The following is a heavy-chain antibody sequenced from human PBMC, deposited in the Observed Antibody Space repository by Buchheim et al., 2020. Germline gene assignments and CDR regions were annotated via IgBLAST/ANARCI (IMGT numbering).Heavy chain of an antibody. CDR1: GGSISSGGYS. D-gene: IGHD1-26*01. V-gene: IGHV4-30-2*01. J-gene: IGHJ4*02. Sequence: QLQLQESGSGLVKPSQTLSLTCAVSGGSISSGGYSWSWIRQPPGKGLEWIGYIYHSGSTYYNPSLKSRVTISVDRSKNQFSLKLSSVTAADAAVYYCARGGHLIRPGYSPSYYFDYWGQGTL. CDR3: ARGGHLIRPGYSPSYYFDY. CDR2: IYHSGST.